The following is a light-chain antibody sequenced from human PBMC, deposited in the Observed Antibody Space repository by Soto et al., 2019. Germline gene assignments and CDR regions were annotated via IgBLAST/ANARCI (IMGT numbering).Light chain of an antibody. J-gene: IGKJ4*01. CDR1: QNVGTN. CDR2: GSS. Sequence: IVMTQSPATLSVSPGERVTLSCRASQNVGTNLAWYQQKPGQAPRLLIYGSSTRATGIPATFSGSGSGTEFTLTISSLQSEESAVYYCQQYNNWGLSFGGGTKVVIK. V-gene: IGKV3D-15*01. CDR3: QQYNNWGLS.